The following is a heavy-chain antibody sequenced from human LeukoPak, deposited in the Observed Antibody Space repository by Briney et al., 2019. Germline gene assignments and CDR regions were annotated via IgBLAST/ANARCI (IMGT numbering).Heavy chain of an antibody. CDR2: INPNTGGI. D-gene: IGHD1-1*01. J-gene: IGHJ4*02. CDR3: ARDSPSYNWERGLFDY. V-gene: IGHV1-2*02. CDR1: GYTFTGYY. Sequence: ASVKVSCKASGYTFTGYYIHWVRRAPGQGLEWMGWINPNTGGITYAQKFQGRVSMTRDTSISTTYMELSRLRSDDTAVYYCARDSPSYNWERGLFDYWGQGALITVSS.